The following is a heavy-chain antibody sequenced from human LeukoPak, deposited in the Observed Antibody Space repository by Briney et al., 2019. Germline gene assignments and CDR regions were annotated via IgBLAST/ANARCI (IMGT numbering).Heavy chain of an antibody. V-gene: IGHV3-74*01. J-gene: IGHJ4*02. CDR1: GLGFSNYW. Sequence: QTGGSLRLSCAVSGLGFSNYWMHWVRQAPGKGLVWVARTNLHGTTVDYADSVKGRFTISRDNAKNTLFLQMNSLRAEDTAVYYCASGYTYVRLGDHWGQGTLVTVSS. D-gene: IGHD5-18*01. CDR2: TNLHGTTV. CDR3: ASGYTYVRLGDH.